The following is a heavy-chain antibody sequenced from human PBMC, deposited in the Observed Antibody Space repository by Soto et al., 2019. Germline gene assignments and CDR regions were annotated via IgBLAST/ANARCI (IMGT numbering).Heavy chain of an antibody. CDR3: ARDLWGSDSEGGDDAFDI. J-gene: IGHJ3*02. CDR2: ISDDGSNK. V-gene: IGHV3-30-3*01. D-gene: IGHD3-16*01. Sequence: QVQLVESGGGVVQPGRSLRLSCAASGFTFSSYAMHWVRQAPGKGLEWVAIISDDGSNKYYADSVKGRFTISRDNSKHTLYLQMNSLRPEDTAVYYCARDLWGSDSEGGDDAFDIWGQGTMVTVSS. CDR1: GFTFSSYA.